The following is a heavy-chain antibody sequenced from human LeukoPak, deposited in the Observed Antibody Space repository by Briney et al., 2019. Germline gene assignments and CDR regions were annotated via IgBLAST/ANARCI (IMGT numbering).Heavy chain of an antibody. CDR2: IRYDGSNK. D-gene: IGHD3-22*01. J-gene: IGHJ4*02. V-gene: IGHV3-30*02. CDR1: GFTFSSYG. CDR3: AKDAPINYYDSSGYSDY. Sequence: GGSLRLSCAASGFTFSSYGMHWVRQAPGKGLEWVAFIRYDGSNKYYADSVKGRFTISRDNSKNTMYLQMNSLRAEDTAVYYCAKDAPINYYDSSGYSDYWGQGSLVTVSS.